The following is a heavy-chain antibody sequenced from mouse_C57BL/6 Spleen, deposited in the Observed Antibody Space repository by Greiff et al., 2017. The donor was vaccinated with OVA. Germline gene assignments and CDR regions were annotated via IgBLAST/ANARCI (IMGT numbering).Heavy chain of an antibody. CDR1: GYTFTSYW. V-gene: IGHV1-59*01. J-gene: IGHJ4*01. CDR3: ARWGITTVVATDYYAMDY. D-gene: IGHD1-1*01. Sequence: VQLQQPGAELVRPGTSVKLSCKASGYTFTSYWMHWVKQRPGQGLEWIGVIDPSDSYTNYNQKFKGKATLTVDTSSSTAYMQLSSLTSEDSAVYYCARWGITTVVATDYYAMDYWGQGTSVTVSS. CDR2: IDPSDSYT.